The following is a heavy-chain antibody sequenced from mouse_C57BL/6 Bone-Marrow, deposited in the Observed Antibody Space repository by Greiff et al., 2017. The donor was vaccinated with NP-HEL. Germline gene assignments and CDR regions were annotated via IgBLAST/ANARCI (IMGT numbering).Heavy chain of an antibody. CDR3: ARLGLGDYWYFDV. D-gene: IGHD3-3*01. CDR2: ISNGGGST. CDR1: GFNFSDYY. Sequence: EVHLVESGGGLVQPGGSLKLSCAASGFNFSDYYMYWVRQTPEKRLEWVAYISNGGGSTYYLDTVKGRFTISRDNAKNTLYLQMSRLKSEDTAMYYCARLGLGDYWYFDVWGTGTTVTVSS. V-gene: IGHV5-12*01. J-gene: IGHJ1*03.